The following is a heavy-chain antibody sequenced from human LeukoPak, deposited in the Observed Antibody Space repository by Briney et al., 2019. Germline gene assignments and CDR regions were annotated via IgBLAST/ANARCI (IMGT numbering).Heavy chain of an antibody. Sequence: GGSLRLSCAASGFTFSSYAMHWVRQAPGKGLEWVAVISYDGSNKYYADSVKGRFTISRDNSKNTLYLQMNSLRAEDTAVYYCAREHFWNYGGVTHYWGQGTLVTVSS. D-gene: IGHD1-7*01. CDR1: GFTFSSYA. CDR3: AREHFWNYGGVTHY. V-gene: IGHV3-30*04. J-gene: IGHJ4*02. CDR2: ISYDGSNK.